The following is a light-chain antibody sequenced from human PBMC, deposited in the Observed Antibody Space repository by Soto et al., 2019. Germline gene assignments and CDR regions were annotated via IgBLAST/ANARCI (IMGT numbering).Light chain of an antibody. CDR2: GPS. Sequence: VLTQSPGTLSLSPGDRATLSCRASQRISSGYFAWYQQKPGQAPRLLMYGPSTRATGIPDRFSGFGSGTDFTLTISRLEPEDFAGYHCQQYGPTYTFGQGTKLEIK. CDR3: QQYGPTYT. CDR1: QRISSGY. J-gene: IGKJ2*01. V-gene: IGKV3-20*01.